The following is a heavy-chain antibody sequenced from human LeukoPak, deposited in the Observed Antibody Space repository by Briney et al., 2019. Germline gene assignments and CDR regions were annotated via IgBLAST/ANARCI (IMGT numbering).Heavy chain of an antibody. J-gene: IGHJ5*02. CDR1: GFTFSNYA. CDR3: ASHDTSGYYLYRYLRT. CDR2: ITGSGGNT. D-gene: IGHD3-22*01. V-gene: IGHV3-23*01. Sequence: GGALSLSCAAPGFTFSNYAMTWVRQAPGKGLEWVSSITGSGGNTYYVDSVKGRFTISRDNSKNTLFLQMNSLRAEDTAVYHCASHDTSGYYLYRYLRTWGQGTLVTVSS.